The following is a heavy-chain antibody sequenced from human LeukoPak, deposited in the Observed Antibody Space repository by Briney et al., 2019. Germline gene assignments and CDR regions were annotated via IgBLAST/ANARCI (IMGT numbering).Heavy chain of an antibody. CDR1: GGSFSGYY. CDR3: ARVHTAMVRGYYYYGMDV. V-gene: IGHV4-34*01. CDR2: INHSGST. J-gene: IGHJ6*02. Sequence: SETLSLTCAVYGGSFSGYYWSWIRQPPGKGLEWIGEINHSGSTNYNPSLKSRVTISVDTSKNQFSLKLSSVTAADTAVYYCARVHTAMVRGYYYYGMDVWGQGTTVTVSS. D-gene: IGHD5-18*01.